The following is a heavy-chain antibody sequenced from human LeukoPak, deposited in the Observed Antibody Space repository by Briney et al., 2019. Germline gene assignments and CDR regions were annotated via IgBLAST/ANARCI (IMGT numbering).Heavy chain of an antibody. J-gene: IGHJ6*03. CDR3: ARDPLTPYDYYMDV. CDR1: GFTFSSYG. V-gene: IGHV3-48*04. CDR2: ISSSSSTI. D-gene: IGHD3-9*01. Sequence: PGGSLRLSCAASGFTFSSYGMHWVRQAPGKGLEWVSYISSSSSTIYYADSVKGRFTISRDNAKNSLYLQMNSLRAEDTAVYYCARDPLTPYDYYMDVWGKGTTVTVSS.